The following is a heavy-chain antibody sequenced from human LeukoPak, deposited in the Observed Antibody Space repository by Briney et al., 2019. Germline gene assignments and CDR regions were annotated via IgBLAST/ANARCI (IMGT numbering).Heavy chain of an antibody. V-gene: IGHV4-34*01. CDR2: INHSGST. J-gene: IGHJ6*02. CDR3: ARGSVFMDV. Sequence: SETLSLTCAVYGGSFSGYYWSWIRQPPGKGLEWIGEINHSGSTNYKPSLKSRVTISVDTSKKQFSLNLTSVIAADTAVYYCARGSVFMDVWGQGTTVTVSS. CDR1: GGSFSGYY.